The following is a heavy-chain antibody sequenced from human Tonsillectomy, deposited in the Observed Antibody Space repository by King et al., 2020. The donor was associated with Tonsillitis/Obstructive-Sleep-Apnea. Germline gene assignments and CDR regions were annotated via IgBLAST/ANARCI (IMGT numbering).Heavy chain of an antibody. D-gene: IGHD1-1*01. CDR1: GFTFSSYW. CDR2: INSDESST. V-gene: IGHV3-74*01. CDR3: AREIWGNWNIPSEVSVMDV. Sequence: VQLVESGGGLVQPGGSLRLPCAASGFTFSSYWMHWVRHAPGKGLVWISRINSDESSTSYADSVKGRFTISRDNAKNTAYLQMNSLRAEDTVVYYCAREIWGNWNIPSEVSVMDVWGQGTTVTVSS. J-gene: IGHJ6*02.